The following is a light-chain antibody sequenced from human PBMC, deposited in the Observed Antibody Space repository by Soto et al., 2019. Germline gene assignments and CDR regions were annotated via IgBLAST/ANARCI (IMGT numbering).Light chain of an antibody. J-gene: IGKJ1*01. CDR1: QGISYH. CDR2: AAS. Sequence: DIQLTQSPSFLSASVGDRVTITCRASQGISYHLSWYQEKPGKAPKLLIYAASTLQSVVPSRFSGSGSGTEFILTISSLQPEDFATYYCQQLNSYPPTFGQGTKVEIK. V-gene: IGKV1-9*01. CDR3: QQLNSYPPT.